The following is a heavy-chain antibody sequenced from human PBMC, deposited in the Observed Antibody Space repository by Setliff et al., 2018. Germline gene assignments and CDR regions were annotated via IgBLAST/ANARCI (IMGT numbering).Heavy chain of an antibody. V-gene: IGHV1-3*01. CDR1: GYTFSSYS. Sequence: ASVKVSCKASGYTFSSYSMHWVRQAPGQRLEWMGWINAANENAQYSKKFQGRLTITRDTSANTTYMELSSLRSEDTALYYCARYNWNTNWFDPWGQGTLVTVSS. J-gene: IGHJ5*02. CDR3: ARYNWNTNWFDP. D-gene: IGHD1-20*01. CDR2: INAANENA.